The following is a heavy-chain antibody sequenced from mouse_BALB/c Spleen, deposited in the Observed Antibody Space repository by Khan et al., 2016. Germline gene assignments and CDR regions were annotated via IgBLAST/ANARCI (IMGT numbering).Heavy chain of an antibody. J-gene: IGHJ3*01. CDR2: INPDRSTI. CDR1: GFDFSRYW. Sequence: EVKLLESGGGLVQPGGSLKLSCAASGFDFSRYWMSWVRQAPGKGLEWIGEINPDRSTINYTPSLKDKFIISRDNAKNTLYLQMSKVRSEDTDLYYCASFHYVGRFAYWGQCTLVAVSA. CDR3: ASFHYVGRFAY. V-gene: IGHV4-1*02. D-gene: IGHD1-2*01.